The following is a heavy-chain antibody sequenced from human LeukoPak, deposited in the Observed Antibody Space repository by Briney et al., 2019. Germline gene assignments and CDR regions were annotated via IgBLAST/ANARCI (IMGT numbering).Heavy chain of an antibody. J-gene: IGHJ1*01. D-gene: IGHD1-26*01. CDR3: AAGKQTIVGATTYAAGEYFQH. V-gene: IGHV4-4*02. CDR1: GGSISSSNW. Sequence: SGTLSLTCAVSGGSISSSNWWSWVRQPPGKGLEWIGEINHSGSTNYNPSLKSRVTISVDTSKNQFSLKLSSVTAADTAVYYCAAGKQTIVGATTYAAGEYFQHWGQGTLVTVSS. CDR2: INHSGST.